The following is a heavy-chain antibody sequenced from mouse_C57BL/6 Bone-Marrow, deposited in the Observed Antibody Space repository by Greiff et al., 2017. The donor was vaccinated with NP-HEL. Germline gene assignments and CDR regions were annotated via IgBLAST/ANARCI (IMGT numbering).Heavy chain of an antibody. Sequence: EVQGVESGGGLVQPGGSLKLSCAASGFTFSDYGMAWVRQAPRKGPEWVAFISNLAYSIYYADTVTGRFTISRENAKNTLYLEMSSLRSEDTAMYYCARRSNYGSSLYYYAMDYWGQGTSVTVSS. CDR1: GFTFSDYG. CDR3: ARRSNYGSSLYYYAMDY. J-gene: IGHJ4*01. CDR2: ISNLAYSI. V-gene: IGHV5-15*01. D-gene: IGHD1-1*01.